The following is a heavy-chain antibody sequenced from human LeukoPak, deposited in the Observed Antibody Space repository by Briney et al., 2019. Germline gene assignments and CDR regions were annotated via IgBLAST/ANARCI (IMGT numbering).Heavy chain of an antibody. CDR3: ARVPAKYYYGMDV. CDR1: GFTFSSYA. V-gene: IGHV3-23*01. Sequence: GGSLRLSCAASGFTFSSYAMSWVRQAPGKGLEWVSAISGSGGSTCYADSVEGRFTISRDNSKNTLYLQMNSLRAEDTAVYYCARVPAKYYYGMDVWGQGTTVTVSS. J-gene: IGHJ6*02. D-gene: IGHD2-2*01. CDR2: ISGSGGST.